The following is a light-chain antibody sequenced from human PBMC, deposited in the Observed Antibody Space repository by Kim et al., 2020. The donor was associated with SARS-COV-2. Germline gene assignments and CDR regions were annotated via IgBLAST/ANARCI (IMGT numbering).Light chain of an antibody. CDR2: EVT. Sequence: QPALTQPPSASGSPGQSVTISCTGSSTDVGGYNYVSWYQLHPGKAPKVIIYEVTKRASGVPDRFSGSKSGNTASLTVSGLQAEDEADYFCSSYAGNTYFYVFGTGTKVTVL. CDR3: SSYAGNTYFYV. CDR1: STDVGGYNY. V-gene: IGLV2-8*01. J-gene: IGLJ1*01.